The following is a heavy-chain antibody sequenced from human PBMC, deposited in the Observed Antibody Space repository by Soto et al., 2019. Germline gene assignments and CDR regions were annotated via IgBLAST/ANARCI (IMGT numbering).Heavy chain of an antibody. CDR3: AHSSRLYLGSITMVRGVIPFDY. D-gene: IGHD3-10*01. CDR2: IYWDDDK. CDR1: GFSLSTSGVG. J-gene: IGHJ4*02. Sequence: QITLKESGPPLVKPTQTLTLTCTFSGFSLSTSGVGVGWIRQPPGKALEWLALIYWDDDKRYSPSLKSRLTITKDTSKNQVVLTMTNMDPVDTATYYCAHSSRLYLGSITMVRGVIPFDYWGQGTLVTVSS. V-gene: IGHV2-5*02.